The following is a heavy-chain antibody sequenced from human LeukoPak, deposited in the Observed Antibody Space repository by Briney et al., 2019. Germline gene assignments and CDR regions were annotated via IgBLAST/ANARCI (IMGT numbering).Heavy chain of an antibody. CDR2: IKQDGSEK. V-gene: IGHV3-7*01. CDR1: GFTFSSYW. Sequence: GGSLRLSCAASGFTFSSYWMSWVRQAPGKGLEGVANIKQDGSEKYYVDSVKGRFTISRDNAKNSLYLQMNSLRAEDTAVYYCARTVPYNWNSKFRYFDYWGQGTLVTVSS. D-gene: IGHD1-20*01. J-gene: IGHJ4*02. CDR3: ARTVPYNWNSKFRYFDY.